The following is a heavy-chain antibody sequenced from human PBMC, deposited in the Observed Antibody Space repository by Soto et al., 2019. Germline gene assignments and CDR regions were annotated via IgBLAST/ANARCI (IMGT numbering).Heavy chain of an antibody. J-gene: IGHJ4*02. Sequence: ASVKVSCKASGYTFTSYGISWVRQAPGQGLEWMGWISAYNGNTNYAQKLQGRVTMTTDTSTSTAYVELRSLRSDDTAVYYCARVVVVVDPDLDYWGQGTLVTVSS. CDR2: ISAYNGNT. D-gene: IGHD2-21*01. V-gene: IGHV1-18*01. CDR3: ARVVVVVDPDLDY. CDR1: GYTFTSYG.